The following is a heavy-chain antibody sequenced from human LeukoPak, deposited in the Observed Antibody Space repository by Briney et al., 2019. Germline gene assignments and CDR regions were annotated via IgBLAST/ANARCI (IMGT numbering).Heavy chain of an antibody. CDR2: INPNSGGT. J-gene: IGHJ4*02. Sequence: ASVKVSCKATGYTCTGYYMHWERQAPGQGLEWMGWINPNSGGTNYAQKFQGRVTMTRDTSISTAYMELSRLRSDDTAVYYCARVRSDCSSTSCYVDYFDYWGQGTLVTVSS. CDR3: ARVRSDCSSTSCYVDYFDY. D-gene: IGHD2-2*01. V-gene: IGHV1-2*02. CDR1: GYTCTGYY.